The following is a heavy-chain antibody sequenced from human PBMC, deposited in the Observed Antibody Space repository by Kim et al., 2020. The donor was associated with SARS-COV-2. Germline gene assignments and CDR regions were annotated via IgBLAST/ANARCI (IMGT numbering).Heavy chain of an antibody. D-gene: IGHD3-10*01. J-gene: IGHJ4*02. V-gene: IGHV1-8*01. Sequence: ASVKVSCKASGYTFTSYDINWVRQATGQGLEWMGWMNPNSGNTGYAQKFQGRVTMTRNTSISTAYIELSSLRSEDTAVYYCARAIRITMVRGVIIFAYWGQGTLVTVSS. CDR3: ARAIRITMVRGVIIFAY. CDR2: MNPNSGNT. CDR1: GYTFTSYD.